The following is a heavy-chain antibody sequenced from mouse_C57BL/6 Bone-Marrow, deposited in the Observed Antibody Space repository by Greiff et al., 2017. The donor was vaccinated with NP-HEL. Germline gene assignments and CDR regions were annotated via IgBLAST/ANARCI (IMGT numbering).Heavy chain of an antibody. J-gene: IGHJ3*01. Sequence: QVQLQQSGPGLVQPSQSLSITCTVSGFSLTSYGVHWVRQSPGKGLEWLGVIWSGGSTDYNAALISRLSISKDNSKSQVFFKMNSLQADDTAIYYCARNWGAYWGQGTLVTVSA. V-gene: IGHV2-2*01. CDR1: GFSLTSYG. CDR3: ARNWGAY. CDR2: IWSGGST.